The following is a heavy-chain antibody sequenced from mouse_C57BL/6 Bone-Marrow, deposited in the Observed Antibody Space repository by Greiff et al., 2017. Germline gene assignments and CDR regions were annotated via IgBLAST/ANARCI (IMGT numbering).Heavy chain of an antibody. D-gene: IGHD3-2*02. Sequence: QVQLQQPGAELVQPGASVQLSCKASGYTFTSYWMQWVKQRPGQGLAWIGELDPSDSYPNYNQKFKGKATLTVDTSSSTAYMQLSSLTSEDSAVYYCARRGQLRPDYWGQGTTLTVSS. V-gene: IGHV1-50*01. CDR3: ARRGQLRPDY. J-gene: IGHJ2*01. CDR1: GYTFTSYW. CDR2: LDPSDSYP.